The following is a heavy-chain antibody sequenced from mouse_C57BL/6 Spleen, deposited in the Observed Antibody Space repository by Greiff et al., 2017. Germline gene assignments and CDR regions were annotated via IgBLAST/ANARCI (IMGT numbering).Heavy chain of an antibody. D-gene: IGHD3-3*01. Sequence: VQLKESGPELVKPGASVKMSCKASGYTFTDYNMHWVKQSHGKSLEWIGYINPNNGGTSYNQKFKGKATLTVNKSSSTAYMELRSLTSEDSAVYYCARERDLGWYFDVWGTGTTVTVSS. CDR2: INPNNGGT. CDR1: GYTFTDYN. V-gene: IGHV1-22*01. CDR3: ARERDLGWYFDV. J-gene: IGHJ1*03.